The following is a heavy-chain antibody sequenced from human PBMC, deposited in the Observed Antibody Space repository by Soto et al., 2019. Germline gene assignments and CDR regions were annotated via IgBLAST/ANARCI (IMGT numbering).Heavy chain of an antibody. D-gene: IGHD3-22*01. J-gene: IGHJ4*02. CDR3: ATSSADSSGYYGGYYFDY. V-gene: IGHV5-51*01. Sequence: PGESLKISCKGSGYSFTSYWSGWVRQMPGKGLEWMGIIYPGDSDTRYSPSFQGQVTISADKSISTAYLQWISLKASDTAMYYCATSSADSSGYYGGYYFDYWGQGTLVTVSS. CDR1: GYSFTSYW. CDR2: IYPGDSDT.